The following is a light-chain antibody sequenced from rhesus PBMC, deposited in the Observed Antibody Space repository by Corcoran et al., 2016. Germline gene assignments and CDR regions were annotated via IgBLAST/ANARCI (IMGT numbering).Light chain of an antibody. J-gene: IGLJ1*01. V-gene: IGLV2S7*01. Sequence: QSAPTQPPSMSGSPGQSVTISCTGSRSDVGAYNYVSWYQQHPGKVPELMLYDVTKRPSGVSDRFSGSKSGNTASLTISGLQAEDEADYYCCSFTTISTYICGAGTRLTVL. CDR3: CSFTTISTYI. CDR2: DVT. CDR1: RSDVGAYNY.